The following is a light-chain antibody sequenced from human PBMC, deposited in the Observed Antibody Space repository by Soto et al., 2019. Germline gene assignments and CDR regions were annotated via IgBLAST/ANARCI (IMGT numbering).Light chain of an antibody. Sequence: QSALTQPPSASGSIGQSATISCTGTSSDVGGYNYVSWHQQHPGKAPKVMIYEVTKRPPGVPDRFSGSKSGNTASLTVSGLQAEDEADYYCSSFAGGGNPVLLGGGTQLTVL. CDR1: SSDVGGYNY. V-gene: IGLV2-8*01. CDR2: EVT. J-gene: IGLJ2*01. CDR3: SSFAGGGNPVL.